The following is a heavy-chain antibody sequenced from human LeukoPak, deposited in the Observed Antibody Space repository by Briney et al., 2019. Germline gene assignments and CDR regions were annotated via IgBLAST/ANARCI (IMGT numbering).Heavy chain of an antibody. D-gene: IGHD6-19*01. CDR1: GFAFDDYG. Sequence: PGGSLRLPCAASGFAFDDYGMSWVRQAPGKGLEWVSGINWNGGSTGYADSVKGRFTISRDNAKNSLYLQMNSLRAEDTALYYCARDSILGGWILNYNWFDPWGQGTLVTVSS. J-gene: IGHJ5*02. CDR3: ARDSILGGWILNYNWFDP. CDR2: INWNGGST. V-gene: IGHV3-20*04.